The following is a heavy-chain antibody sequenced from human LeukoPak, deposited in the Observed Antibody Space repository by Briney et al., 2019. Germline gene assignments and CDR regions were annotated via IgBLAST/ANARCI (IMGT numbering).Heavy chain of an antibody. CDR2: IISDGSSI. CDR3: ARGHVAGSDRHWDY. Sequence: GGSLRLSCATSDFSFSSRWMHWVRQAPGKGLVWVSRIISDGSSISYADSAKGRFTISRDNAKNTLYLQMNSLRAEDTAVYYCARGHVAGSDRHWDYWGQGALVTVSS. CDR1: DFSFSSRW. D-gene: IGHD6-19*01. V-gene: IGHV3-74*01. J-gene: IGHJ4*02.